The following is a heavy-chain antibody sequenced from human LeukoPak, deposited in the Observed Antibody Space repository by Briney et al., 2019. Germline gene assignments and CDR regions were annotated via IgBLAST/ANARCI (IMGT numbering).Heavy chain of an antibody. D-gene: IGHD6-6*01. V-gene: IGHV3-30*04. J-gene: IGHJ3*02. CDR3: ARDQLPGDAFDI. Sequence: GGSLRLSCAASGFTFSSYAMHWVRQAPGKGLEWVAVISYDGSNKYYADSVKGRFTISRDNSKNTLYLQMNSLRAEDTAVYYCARDQLPGDAFDIWGQGTMVTVSS. CDR2: ISYDGSNK. CDR1: GFTFSSYA.